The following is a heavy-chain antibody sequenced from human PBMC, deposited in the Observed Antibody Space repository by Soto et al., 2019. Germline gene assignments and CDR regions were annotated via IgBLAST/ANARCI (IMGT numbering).Heavy chain of an antibody. V-gene: IGHV3-23*01. Sequence: PGGSLRLSCAASGFTFSTYAMSWVRQGPGRGLEWVATISGSGGSAYYTDSVKGRFTVSRDNFESTLYLQMDSLRAEDTAIYHCAKDLSIASRPTFDCWGQGTLVTVSS. CDR1: GFTFSTYA. D-gene: IGHD6-6*01. CDR3: AKDLSIASRPTFDC. J-gene: IGHJ4*02. CDR2: ISGSGGSA.